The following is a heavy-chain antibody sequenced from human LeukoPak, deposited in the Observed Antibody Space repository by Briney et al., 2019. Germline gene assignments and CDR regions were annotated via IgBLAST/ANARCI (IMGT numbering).Heavy chain of an antibody. CDR2: INPSGGST. CDR1: GYTFTGYY. D-gene: IGHD3-10*01. CDR3: ARAGPRYYYGSGSYQAWDY. Sequence: WASVKVSCKASGYTFTGYYMHWVRQAPGQGLEWMGIINPSGGSTSYAQKFQGRVTMTRDMSTSTVYMELSSLRSEDTAVYYCARAGPRYYYGSGSYQAWDYWGQGTLVTVSS. J-gene: IGHJ4*02. V-gene: IGHV1-46*01.